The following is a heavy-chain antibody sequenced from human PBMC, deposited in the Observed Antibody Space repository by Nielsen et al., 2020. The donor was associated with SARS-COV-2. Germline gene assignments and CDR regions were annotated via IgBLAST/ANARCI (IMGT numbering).Heavy chain of an antibody. CDR2: ISWNSGSI. J-gene: IGHJ4*02. CDR3: AKIGYSSSWYLPDY. V-gene: IGHV3-9*01. CDR1: GFTFDDYA. D-gene: IGHD6-13*01. Sequence: SLKISCAASGFTFDDYAMHWVRQAPGKGLEWVSGISWNSGSIGYADSVKGRFTISRDNAKNSLYLQMNSLRAEDTALYYCAKIGYSSSWYLPDYWGQGTLVTVSS.